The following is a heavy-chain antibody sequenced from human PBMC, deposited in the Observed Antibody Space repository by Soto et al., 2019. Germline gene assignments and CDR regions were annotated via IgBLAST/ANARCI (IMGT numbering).Heavy chain of an antibody. V-gene: IGHV3-72*01. CDR2: SRDKGNVYST. CDR3: VRASVVTHRSFDY. CDR1: GFTLSDHY. D-gene: IGHD2-21*02. Sequence: EVQLVESGGGLVQPGGSLTLSCAASGFTLSDHYIDWVRQAPGKGLEWVGRSRDKGNVYSTEYAASVKGRFTVSREDSKNSASLYMNTLKTEDTAVYYCVRASVVTHRSFDYWGQGTLVTVSS. J-gene: IGHJ4*02.